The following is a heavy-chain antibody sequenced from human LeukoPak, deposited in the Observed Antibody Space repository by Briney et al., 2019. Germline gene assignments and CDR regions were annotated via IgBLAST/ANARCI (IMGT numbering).Heavy chain of an antibody. D-gene: IGHD6-13*01. CDR3: ARDPAAGHDY. Sequence: ASVKVSCKASGYTFTDYYMHWVRRAPGQGLEWMGWINTNTGNPTYAQGFTGRFVFSLDTSVSTAYLQISSLKAEDTAVYYCARDPAAGHDYWGQGTLVTVSS. V-gene: IGHV7-4-1*02. CDR1: GYTFTDYY. CDR2: INTNTGNP. J-gene: IGHJ4*02.